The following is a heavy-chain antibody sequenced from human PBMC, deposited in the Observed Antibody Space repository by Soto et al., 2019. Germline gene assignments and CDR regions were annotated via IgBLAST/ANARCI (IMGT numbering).Heavy chain of an antibody. CDR1: GFTFSDYW. J-gene: IGHJ4*02. D-gene: IGHD6-19*01. Sequence: SLRLSCVASGFTFSDYWIHWVRQAPGKELVWVSRVSNDGGFTIYADSVKGRFTISRDNAKNTVYLQMNSLRAEDTAVYYCARVGRGXFXYDYWGQGNLVTVSS. CDR3: ARVGRGXFXYDY. V-gene: IGHV3-74*01. CDR2: VSNDGGFT.